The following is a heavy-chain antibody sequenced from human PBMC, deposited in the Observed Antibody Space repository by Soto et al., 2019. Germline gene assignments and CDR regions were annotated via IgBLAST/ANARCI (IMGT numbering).Heavy chain of an antibody. J-gene: IGHJ5*02. D-gene: IGHD3-22*01. CDR1: GASISSGGHY. Sequence: QVQLQESGPGLVKPSQTLSLTCTVSGASISSGGHYWSWIRQHPGKGLEWIGYIYYSGSTYYNPSPNSRVIISVDTSKNQFSLKLNSVTAADTAVYYCAREIVVSARWFDPWGQGTLVTVSS. V-gene: IGHV4-31*03. CDR2: IYYSGST. CDR3: AREIVVSARWFDP.